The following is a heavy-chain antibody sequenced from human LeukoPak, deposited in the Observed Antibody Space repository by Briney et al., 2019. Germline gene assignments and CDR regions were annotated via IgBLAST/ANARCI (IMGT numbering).Heavy chain of an antibody. V-gene: IGHV4-34*01. J-gene: IGHJ4*02. CDR3: ARGRGVTIFGVVIGPRKFFDY. CDR1: GGSFSGYY. CDR2: INHSGST. Sequence: SETLSLTCAVYGGSFSGYYWSWISQPSGKGLEWIGEINHSGSTNYNPSLKTLVNISVDTSKNQFSLKLSSVTGADTAVYYCARGRGVTIFGVVIGPRKFFDYWDRGTLVTVYS. D-gene: IGHD3-3*01.